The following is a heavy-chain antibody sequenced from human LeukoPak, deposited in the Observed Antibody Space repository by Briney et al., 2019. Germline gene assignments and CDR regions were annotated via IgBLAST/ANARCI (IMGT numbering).Heavy chain of an antibody. CDR1: GGTFSSYA. Sequence: ASVKVSCKASGGTFSSYAISWVRQAPGQGLEWMGRIIPIFGTANYAQKFQGRVTITTGESTSTAYMELSSLRSEDTAVYYCARERYCSSTSCYAFDYWGQGTLVTVSS. CDR2: IIPIFGTA. D-gene: IGHD2-2*01. J-gene: IGHJ4*02. CDR3: ARERYCSSTSCYAFDY. V-gene: IGHV1-69*05.